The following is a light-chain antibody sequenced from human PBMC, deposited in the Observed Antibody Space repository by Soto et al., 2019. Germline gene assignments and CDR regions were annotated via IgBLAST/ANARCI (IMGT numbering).Light chain of an antibody. Sequence: DIQMTQSPSSLSASVGDRVTITCRSSQSISSWLAWYQQKPGKAPKLLIYDASTLESGVPSRFSGSGSGTDFTLTISSLQPDDFATYYCQQYSRHSPGTFGQGTKVDIK. CDR1: QSISSW. CDR2: DAS. CDR3: QQYSRHSPGT. J-gene: IGKJ1*01. V-gene: IGKV1-5*01.